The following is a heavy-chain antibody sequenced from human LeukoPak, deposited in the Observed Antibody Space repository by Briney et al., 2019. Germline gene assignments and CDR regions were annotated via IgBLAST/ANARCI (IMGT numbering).Heavy chain of an antibody. CDR1: GGSISSYY. CDR2: IYYSGST. CDR3: ARHRIAARPTDY. Sequence: SETLSLTCTVSGGSISSYYWSWIRQPPGKGLEWIGYIYYSGSTNYNPSLKSRVTISVDSSKNQFSLKLSSVTAADTAVYYCARHRIAARPTDYWGQGTLVTVSS. J-gene: IGHJ4*02. D-gene: IGHD6-6*01. V-gene: IGHV4-59*08.